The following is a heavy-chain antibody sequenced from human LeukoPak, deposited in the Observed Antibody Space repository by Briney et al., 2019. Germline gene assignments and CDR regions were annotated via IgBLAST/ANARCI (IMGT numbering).Heavy chain of an antibody. CDR2: IYYSGST. CDR3: ARDGVAAAGKGFDP. J-gene: IGHJ5*02. D-gene: IGHD6-13*01. Sequence: SETLSLTCTVSGGSISSYYWSWIRQPPGKGLEWIGYIYYSGSTNYNPSLKSRVTISVDTSKNQFSLKLSSVTAADTAVYYCARDGVAAAGKGFDPWGQGTLVTVSS. V-gene: IGHV4-59*12. CDR1: GGSISSYY.